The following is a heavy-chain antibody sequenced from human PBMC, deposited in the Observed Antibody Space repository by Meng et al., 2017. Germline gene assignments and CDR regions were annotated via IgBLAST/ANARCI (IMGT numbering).Heavy chain of an antibody. CDR2: IYYSGST. CDR1: GGSVRMGSYY. V-gene: IGHV4-61*01. D-gene: IGHD3-3*01. Sequence: GQALVRPWAPLSLSSMSPGGSVRMGSYYWSWIRQPPGKGLEWIGYIYYSGSTNYNPSLKSRVTISVDTSKNQFSLKLSSVTAADTAVYYCAREAIFGVAPGALDYWGQGTLVTVSS. J-gene: IGHJ4*02. CDR3: AREAIFGVAPGALDY.